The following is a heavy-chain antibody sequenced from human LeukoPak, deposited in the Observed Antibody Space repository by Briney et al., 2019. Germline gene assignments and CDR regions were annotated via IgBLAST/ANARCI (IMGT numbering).Heavy chain of an antibody. CDR2: IYYSGST. J-gene: IGHJ4*02. D-gene: IGHD6-19*01. CDR3: ARNQPTGAGTDY. V-gene: IGHV4-30-4*08. Sequence: PSQTRSLTCTVSGGSIGMGDYYWSWLRQPPLKGLEWFGYIYYSGSTYYNPSLKSRVTISVDTSKNQFSLKLSSVTAADTAVYYCARNQPTGAGTDYWGQGTLVTVSS. CDR1: GGSIGMGDYY.